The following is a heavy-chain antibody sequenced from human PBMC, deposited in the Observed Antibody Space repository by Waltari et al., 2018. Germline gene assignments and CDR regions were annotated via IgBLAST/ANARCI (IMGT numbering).Heavy chain of an antibody. V-gene: IGHV1-69*01. CDR2: IIPVFGTG. D-gene: IGHD3-16*01. CDR1: GGSLSTDS. Sequence: QVHLVQSGAEVRNPGSSVTLSCKASGGSLSTDSFRWGRQAPGQGLEWIGGIIPVFGTGSSAEKFHGRVTFSADDSTGTVYMEVTSLRSEDTVIYYCARNTRRGAKEDYFDYWGQGTLVTVSS. CDR3: ARNTRRGAKEDYFDY. J-gene: IGHJ4*02.